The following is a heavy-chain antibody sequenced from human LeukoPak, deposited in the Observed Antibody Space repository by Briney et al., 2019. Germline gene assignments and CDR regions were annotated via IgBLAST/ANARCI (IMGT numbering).Heavy chain of an antibody. CDR2: ISSNGATT. V-gene: IGHV3-64*05. Sequence: PGGSLRLSCSASGFIFSIYAMHCVRQAPGKGLEYVSAISSNGATTYYADSVKGRFSISRDNSKNTLYFQMSSLRPEDTAVYYCVKIVMAGGYFDYWGQGTLVTVSS. CDR3: VKIVMAGGYFDY. CDR1: GFIFSIYA. D-gene: IGHD3-16*01. J-gene: IGHJ4*02.